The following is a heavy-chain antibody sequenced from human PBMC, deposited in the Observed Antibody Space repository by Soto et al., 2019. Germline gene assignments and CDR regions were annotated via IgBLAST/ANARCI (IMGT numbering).Heavy chain of an antibody. CDR2: INHSGST. Sequence: PSETLSLTCAVYGGSFSGYYWSCIRQPPGKGLEWIGEINHSGSTNYNPSLKSRVTISVDTSKNQFSLKLSSVTAADTAVYYCARGGVVTAILLSYYYYGMDVWGQGTTVTVSS. CDR3: ARGGVVTAILLSYYYYGMDV. J-gene: IGHJ6*02. CDR1: GGSFSGYY. V-gene: IGHV4-34*01. D-gene: IGHD2-21*02.